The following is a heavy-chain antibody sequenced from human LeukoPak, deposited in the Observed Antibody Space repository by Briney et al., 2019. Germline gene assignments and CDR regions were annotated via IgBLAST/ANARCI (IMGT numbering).Heavy chain of an antibody. V-gene: IGHV3-9*01. CDR1: GFTFSSYW. J-gene: IGHJ6*04. CDR2: ISWNSASI. CDR3: AEVGITMIGGV. D-gene: IGHD3-10*02. Sequence: GGSLRLSCAASGFTFSSYWMHWVRQAPGKGLEWVSGISWNSASIGYADSVKGRFTISRDNAKNSLHLQMNSLRAEDTAVYYCAEVGITMIGGVWGKGTTVTISA.